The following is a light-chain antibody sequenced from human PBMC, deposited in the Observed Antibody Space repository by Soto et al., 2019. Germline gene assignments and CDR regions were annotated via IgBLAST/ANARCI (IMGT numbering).Light chain of an antibody. CDR1: QNISEY. J-gene: IGKJ5*01. CDR2: ASS. V-gene: IGKV1-39*01. Sequence: DIQMTQSPSSLSASVGDRVSITCRANQNISEYLNWFQQKPGEAPHLLIYASSTLLSGVPSRFSGSGSGTDFTLSINSLLPEDFATYYCQQRYVNPLTFGQGTRLEIK. CDR3: QQRYVNPLT.